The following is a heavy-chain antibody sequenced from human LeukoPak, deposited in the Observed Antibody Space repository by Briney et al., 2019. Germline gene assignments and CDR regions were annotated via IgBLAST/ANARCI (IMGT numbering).Heavy chain of an antibody. CDR1: GGSFSGYY. J-gene: IGHJ5*02. D-gene: IGHD3-22*01. Sequence: SETLSLTCAVYGGSFSGYYWSWLRQPPGKGLEWLGEINHSGSTNYNPSLKSRVTISVDTSKNQFSLKLSSVTAADTAVYYCAILGGYSPNWFDPWGQGTLGTVSS. CDR2: INHSGST. V-gene: IGHV4-34*01. CDR3: AILGGYSPNWFDP.